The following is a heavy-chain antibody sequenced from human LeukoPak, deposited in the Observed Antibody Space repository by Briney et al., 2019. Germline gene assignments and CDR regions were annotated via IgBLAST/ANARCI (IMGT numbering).Heavy chain of an antibody. CDR3: ARGGLRITIFGVARVGGGFDS. J-gene: IGHJ4*02. V-gene: IGHV1-2*02. D-gene: IGHD3-3*01. CDR1: GYTFTGYY. CDR2: INPNSGGT. Sequence: ASVKVSCKASGYTFTGYYMHWVRQAPGQGLEWMGWINPNSGGTNYAQKFQGRVTMTRDTSISTAYMELSRLRSDDTAVYYCARGGLRITIFGVARVGGGFDSWGQGTLVTVSS.